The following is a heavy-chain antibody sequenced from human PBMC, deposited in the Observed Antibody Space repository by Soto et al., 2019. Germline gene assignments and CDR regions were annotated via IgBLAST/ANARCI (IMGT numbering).Heavy chain of an antibody. CDR2: ISSSSSTI. CDR1: GFTFSVYS. V-gene: IGHV3-48*01. Sequence: GGSLRLSCAASGFTFSVYSMNWVRQAPGKGLEWLSYISSSSSTIYYADSAKGRFTISRDNSKNTLYLQMNSLRAEDTAVYYCANTVELYYYYGMDVWGQGTTVTVSS. D-gene: IGHD3-10*01. CDR3: ANTVELYYYYGMDV. J-gene: IGHJ6*02.